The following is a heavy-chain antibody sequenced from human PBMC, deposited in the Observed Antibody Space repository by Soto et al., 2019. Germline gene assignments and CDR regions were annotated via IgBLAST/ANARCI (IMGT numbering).Heavy chain of an antibody. D-gene: IGHD3-3*01. V-gene: IGHV3-23*01. CDR3: AKARITIFGVVISSSYYYMDV. CDR2: ISGSGGST. CDR1: GFTFSSYA. Sequence: EVQLLESGGGLVQPGGSLRLSCAASGFTFSSYAMSWVRQAPGKGLEWVSAISGSGGSTYYADSVKGRFTISRDNSKNTLYLQMNSLRAEDTAVYYCAKARITIFGVVISSSYYYMDVWGKGTTVTVSS. J-gene: IGHJ6*03.